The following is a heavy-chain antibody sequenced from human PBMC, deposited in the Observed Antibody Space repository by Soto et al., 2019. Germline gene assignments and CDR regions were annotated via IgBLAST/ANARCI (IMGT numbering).Heavy chain of an antibody. D-gene: IGHD2-8*01. CDR3: ASASKGYCTNGVCYTGGNAFDS. Sequence: QVQLQESGPGLVKPSGTLSLTCAVSGGSISSSNWWSWVRQPPGKGLEWSGEIYHSGSTNYNPSRKSLVTISVDKTKNQFSLTLSSVTAADTAVYYCASASKGYCTNGVCYTGGNAFDSWGQGTMVTVSS. J-gene: IGHJ3*02. V-gene: IGHV4-4*02. CDR2: IYHSGST. CDR1: GGSISSSNW.